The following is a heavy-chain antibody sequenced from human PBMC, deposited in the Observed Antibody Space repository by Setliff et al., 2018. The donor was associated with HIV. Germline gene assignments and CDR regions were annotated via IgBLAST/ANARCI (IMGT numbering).Heavy chain of an antibody. CDR1: GFSISGGHY. Sequence: PSETLSLTCTVSGFSISGGHYWGWIRQSPGKGLEWIGSVNHRGDTYYIASLKSRVTMSVDTSKNQFFLNLASVTASDTAIYYCARQPPLSVLQVWFGDYWGQGMLVTVSS. J-gene: IGHJ4*02. CDR3: ARQPPLSVLQVWFGDY. V-gene: IGHV4-38-2*02. CDR2: VNHRGDT. D-gene: IGHD3-10*01.